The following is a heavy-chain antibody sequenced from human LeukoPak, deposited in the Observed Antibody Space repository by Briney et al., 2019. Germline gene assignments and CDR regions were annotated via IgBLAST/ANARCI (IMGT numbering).Heavy chain of an antibody. CDR2: ISSSSSYI. CDR1: GFTFSSYS. V-gene: IGHV3-21*01. Sequence: GGSLRLSCAASGFTFSSYSMNWVRQAPGKGLEWVSSISSSSSYIYYADSVKGRFTISRDNAKNSLYLQMNSLRAEDTAVYYCASRDKGYYYGMDVWGQGTSVTVSS. CDR3: ASRDKGYYYGMDV. J-gene: IGHJ6*02. D-gene: IGHD5-24*01.